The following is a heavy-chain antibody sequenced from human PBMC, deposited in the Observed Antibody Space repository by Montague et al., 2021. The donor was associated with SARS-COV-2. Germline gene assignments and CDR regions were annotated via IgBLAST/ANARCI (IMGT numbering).Heavy chain of an antibody. V-gene: IGHV4-59*01. J-gene: IGHJ6*02. CDR2: IFHSGRT. CDR1: GGSIDSFY. D-gene: IGHD3-22*01. Sequence: SETLSLTCTVSGGSIDSFYWSWIRRPPGKGLEWIGCIFHSGRTYYNPSLKSRVSMSVDTSKNQVSLRLSSLTAADTAVYYCARGGYYDNTGYYSDYYYNMDVWGQGTTVTVCS. CDR3: ARGGYYDNTGYYSDYYYNMDV.